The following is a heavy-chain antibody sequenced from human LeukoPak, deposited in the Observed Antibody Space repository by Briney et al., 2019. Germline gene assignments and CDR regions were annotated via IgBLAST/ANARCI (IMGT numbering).Heavy chain of an antibody. D-gene: IGHD2-2*01. CDR3: AKRDASDSSTYSPLFDY. CDR2: ISGSGGII. CDR1: GFTFSNYA. Sequence: PGGSLRLSCAASGFTFSNYAMTWVRQAPGKGLEWVSGISGSGGIIHYADSVKGRFTISRDNSKNTLYLQMNSLRAEDAAIYYCAKRDASDSSTYSPLFDYWGQGTLVTVSS. J-gene: IGHJ4*02. V-gene: IGHV3-23*01.